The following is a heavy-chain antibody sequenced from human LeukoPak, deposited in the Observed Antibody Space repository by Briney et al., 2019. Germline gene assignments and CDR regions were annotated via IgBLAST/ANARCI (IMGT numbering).Heavy chain of an antibody. CDR2: ITKEGSEE. CDR1: GFTFCRYT. Sequence: PGRTLSLSSAACGFTFCRYTTHWVRHAPGGGLVRGADITKEGSEEYYVGSVKGRFTISRDNAKNSLYLQMNSLRAEDTAVYYCARDPPRYYYDSSGYQDYWGQGTLVTVSS. D-gene: IGHD3-22*01. V-gene: IGHV3-7*01. J-gene: IGHJ4*02. CDR3: ARDPPRYYYDSSGYQDY.